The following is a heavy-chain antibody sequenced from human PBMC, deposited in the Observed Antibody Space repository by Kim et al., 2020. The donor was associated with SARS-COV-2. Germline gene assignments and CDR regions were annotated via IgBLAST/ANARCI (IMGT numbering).Heavy chain of an antibody. D-gene: IGHD4-17*01. J-gene: IGHJ4*02. CDR3: ATYGGNPGFDN. CDR2: IYYTGRT. V-gene: IGHV4-59*13. CDR1: GVSMSRYF. Sequence: SETLSLTCSVSGVSMSRYFWSWIRQPPGKGLEWTAYIYYTGRTNYNPSLKGRVTISLDTPKNQVSLSLSPVTAADTAVYYCATYGGNPGFDNWGQGTLVTVS.